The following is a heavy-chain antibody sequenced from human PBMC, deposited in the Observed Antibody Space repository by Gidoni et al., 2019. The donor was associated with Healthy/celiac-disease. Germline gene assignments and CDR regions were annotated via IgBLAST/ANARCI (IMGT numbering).Heavy chain of an antibody. CDR3: ATICSSTSCYPFDY. Sequence: QVQLQESGPGLVQPSQTLSLTCTVSAGSLSSGGYYWSWHRQHPGKGLEWSVYIYYSGSTYYNPSLKSRVTISVDTSKNQFSLKLSSVTAADTAVYYCATICSSTSCYPFDYWGQGTLVTVSS. V-gene: IGHV4-31*03. D-gene: IGHD2-2*01. CDR1: AGSLSSGGYY. J-gene: IGHJ4*02. CDR2: IYYSGST.